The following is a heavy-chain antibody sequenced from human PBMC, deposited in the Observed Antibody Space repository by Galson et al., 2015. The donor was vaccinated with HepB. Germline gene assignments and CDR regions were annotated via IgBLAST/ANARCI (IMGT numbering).Heavy chain of an antibody. Sequence: SLRLSCAASGFTSSSYWMHWVRQAPGKGLVWVSRINSDGSSTSYADSVKGRFTISRDNAKNTLYLQMNSLRAEDTAVYYCARAGEDMVRGVIITYWFDPWGQGTLVTVSS. CDR3: ARAGEDMVRGVIITYWFDP. CDR1: GFTSSSYW. V-gene: IGHV3-74*01. J-gene: IGHJ5*02. CDR2: INSDGSST. D-gene: IGHD3-10*01.